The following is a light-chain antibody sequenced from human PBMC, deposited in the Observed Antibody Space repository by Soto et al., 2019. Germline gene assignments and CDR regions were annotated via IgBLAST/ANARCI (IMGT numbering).Light chain of an antibody. Sequence: QSVLTQPPSVSAAPGQKVTISCSGSSSNTGNNYVSWYQQLPGTAPKLLIYENNKRPSGIPDRFSGSKSGTSATLGITGLQTGDEADYYCGTWDSSLSVVVFGGGTQLTVL. CDR3: GTWDSSLSVVV. CDR2: ENN. V-gene: IGLV1-51*02. J-gene: IGLJ2*01. CDR1: SSNTGNNY.